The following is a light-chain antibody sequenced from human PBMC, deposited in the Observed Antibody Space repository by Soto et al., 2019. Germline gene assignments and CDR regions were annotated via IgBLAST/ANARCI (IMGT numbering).Light chain of an antibody. J-gene: IGKJ1*01. CDR2: GAS. V-gene: IGKV3-15*01. Sequence: TFMTQSPSTLSVAQRKRAPLSSRTSQSISSNLAWYQQKPGQAPRLLIYGASTRATGIPARFSGSGSGTEFTLTISSLQSEDFAVYYCQQYKNWPPWTFGQGTKVDIK. CDR3: QQYKNWPPWT. CDR1: QSISSN.